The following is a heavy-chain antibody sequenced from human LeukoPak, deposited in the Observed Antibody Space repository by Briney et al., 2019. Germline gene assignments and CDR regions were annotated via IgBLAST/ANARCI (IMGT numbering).Heavy chain of an antibody. CDR1: GYIFTGHY. Sequence: ASVTVSCKTSGYIFTGHYMHWVRQAPGQGPEWMGWMNPDSGGTNYAQNFQGRVTMTRDTSTTTAYMEQSGLTSEDTAVYYCARGLLRELLGLDYWGQGTLVTVSS. CDR2: MNPDSGGT. J-gene: IGHJ4*02. CDR3: ARGLLRELLGLDY. V-gene: IGHV1-2*02. D-gene: IGHD3-10*01.